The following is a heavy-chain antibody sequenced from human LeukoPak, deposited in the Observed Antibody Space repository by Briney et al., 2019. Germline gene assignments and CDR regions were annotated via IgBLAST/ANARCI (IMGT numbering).Heavy chain of an antibody. D-gene: IGHD5-24*01. CDR2: MYYSGST. V-gene: IGHV4-39*01. CDR1: GGSISNSSYY. J-gene: IGHJ4*02. CDR3: ARHGRMGTINPSY. Sequence: SETLSLTCTVPGGSISNSSYYWGWIRQPPGKGLEWIGSMYYSGSTYYNPSLKSRATISVDTSKNQFSLKLSSVTAADTAVYYCARHGRMGTINPSYWGQGTLVTVSS.